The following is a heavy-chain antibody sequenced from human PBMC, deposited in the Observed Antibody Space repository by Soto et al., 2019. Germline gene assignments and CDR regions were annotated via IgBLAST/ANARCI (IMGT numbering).Heavy chain of an antibody. V-gene: IGHV2-5*02. Sequence: QITLNESGPTVVRPTETLTLTCRFSGFSLTTSGVGVGWIRQSPGKAPEWLALIYWDDDKRYSESLKSRLTITKDTPNNQVVLTVSDLDPTDTATYYCAHRVLRTVFGLVTTTAIYFDFWGQGTPVAVSS. CDR2: IYWDDDK. CDR1: GFSLTTSGVG. J-gene: IGHJ4*02. D-gene: IGHD3-3*01. CDR3: AHRVLRTVFGLVTTTAIYFDF.